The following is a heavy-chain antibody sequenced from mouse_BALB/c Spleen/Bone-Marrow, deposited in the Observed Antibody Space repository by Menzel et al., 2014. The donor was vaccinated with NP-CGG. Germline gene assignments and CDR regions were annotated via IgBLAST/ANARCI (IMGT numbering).Heavy chain of an antibody. CDR1: GFTFTDYY. V-gene: IGHV7-3*02. CDR3: ARDENVGIYWYFDV. Sequence: EVKLMESGGGSVQPGGSLRLSCATSGFTFTDYYMSWVRQPPGKALEWLGFIRNKAKGYTTEYSAFVKGRFTISRDNSQRILYLQMNTLRAEDSATYYCARDENVGIYWYFDVWGAGTTVIVSS. CDR2: IRNKAKGYTT. J-gene: IGHJ1*01.